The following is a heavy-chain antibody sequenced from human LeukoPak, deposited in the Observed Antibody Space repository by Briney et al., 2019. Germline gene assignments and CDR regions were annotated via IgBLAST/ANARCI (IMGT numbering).Heavy chain of an antibody. CDR1: GGSISSYY. CDR3: ARVWGYPGRSYYYYGMDV. V-gene: IGHV4-59*01. CDR2: IYYSGST. Sequence: PSETLSLTCTVSGGSISSYYWSWIRQPPGKGLEWIGYIYYSGSTNYNPSLKSRVTISVDTSKNQFSLKLSSVTAADTAVYYCARVWGYPGRSYYYYGMDVWGQGTTVTVSS. D-gene: IGHD2-21*01. J-gene: IGHJ6*02.